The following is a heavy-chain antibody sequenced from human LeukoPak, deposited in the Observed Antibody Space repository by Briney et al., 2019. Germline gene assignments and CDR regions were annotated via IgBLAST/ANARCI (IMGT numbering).Heavy chain of an antibody. CDR1: GGSISSSSYY. V-gene: IGHV4-39*01. CDR2: IYYSGST. J-gene: IGHJ4*02. D-gene: IGHD5-24*01. Sequence: PSETLSLTCTVSGGSISSSSYYWGWIRQPPGKGLEWIGSIYYSGSTNYNPSLKSRLTISVDTSKNQFSLKLSSVTAADTAVYYCARHAMATIYFGYWGQGTLVTVSS. CDR3: ARHAMATIYFGY.